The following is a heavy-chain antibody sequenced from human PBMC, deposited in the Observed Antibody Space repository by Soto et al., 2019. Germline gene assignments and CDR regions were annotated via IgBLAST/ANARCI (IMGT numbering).Heavy chain of an antibody. J-gene: IGHJ6*02. Sequence: QVQLVQSGAEVKKPGSSVKVSCKTSGGPFSSYASSWVRQAPGQGLEWMGGIIPIFGTANYAQKFQGRVTITADESTSTACMELSSLRSEDTAVYYCARDPSGELLTSHYYGMDVWGQGTTVTVSS. V-gene: IGHV1-69*12. D-gene: IGHD1-26*01. CDR1: GGPFSSYA. CDR3: ARDPSGELLTSHYYGMDV. CDR2: IIPIFGTA.